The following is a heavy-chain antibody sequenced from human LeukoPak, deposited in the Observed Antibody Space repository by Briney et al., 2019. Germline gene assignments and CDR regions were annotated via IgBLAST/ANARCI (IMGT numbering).Heavy chain of an antibody. V-gene: IGHV3-23*01. CDR1: GFTFSTYS. J-gene: IGHJ5*02. CDR2: ISADDTR. D-gene: IGHD3-3*01. Sequence: GRSLRLSCLASGFTFSTYSMTWVRQVPGKGRDWVSAISADDTRYYADSVKGRFIVSRDNSKNTLYLQLNRLRVEDTAVYYCAKEHDLWHEEGNWFDPWGQGTLVTVSS. CDR3: AKEHDLWHEEGNWFDP.